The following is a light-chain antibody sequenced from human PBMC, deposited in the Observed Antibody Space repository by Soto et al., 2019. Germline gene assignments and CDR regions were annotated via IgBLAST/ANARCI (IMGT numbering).Light chain of an antibody. CDR2: EVS. V-gene: IGLV2-14*01. CDR1: SSDVGGHNY. Sequence: QSALTQPASVSGSPGQSITISCTGTSSDVGGHNYVSWYQQHPGKAPKLMIYEVSNRPSGVSNRFSGSKSGNTASLTISGLQAEDEADYYCSSYTSSSTVFGTGTKVTVL. CDR3: SSYTSSSTV. J-gene: IGLJ1*01.